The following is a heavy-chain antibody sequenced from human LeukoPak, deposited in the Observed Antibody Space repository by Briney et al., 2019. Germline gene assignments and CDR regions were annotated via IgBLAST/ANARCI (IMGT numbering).Heavy chain of an antibody. Sequence: GASVKVSCKASGYTFTGYYMQWVRQAPGQGLEWMERINPNSGGTNYAQKFQGRVTMTRDTSISTAYMELSRLRSDDTAVYYCARENIRRGYSYGYPDYWGQGTLVTVSS. D-gene: IGHD5-18*01. CDR2: INPNSGGT. V-gene: IGHV1-2*06. CDR3: ARENIRRGYSYGYPDY. CDR1: GYTFTGYY. J-gene: IGHJ4*02.